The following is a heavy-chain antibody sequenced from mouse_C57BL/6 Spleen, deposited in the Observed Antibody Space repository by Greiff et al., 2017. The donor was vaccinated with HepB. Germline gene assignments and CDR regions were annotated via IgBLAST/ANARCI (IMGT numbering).Heavy chain of an antibody. D-gene: IGHD2-4*01. CDR3: ARNDYDEGGFAY. CDR2: INPSSGYT. V-gene: IGHV1-4*01. CDR1: GYTFTSYT. Sequence: VQLQQSGAELARPGASVKMSCKASGYTFTSYTMHWVKQRPGQGLEWIGYINPSSGYTKYNQKFKDKATLTADKSSSTAYMQLSSLTSEDSAVYYCARNDYDEGGFAYWGQGTLVTVSA. J-gene: IGHJ3*01.